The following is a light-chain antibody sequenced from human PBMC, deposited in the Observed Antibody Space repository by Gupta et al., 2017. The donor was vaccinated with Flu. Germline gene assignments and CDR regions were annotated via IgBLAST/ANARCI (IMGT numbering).Light chain of an antibody. CDR1: EDVNIY. Sequence: DIQMTQSPSSLPAFVGDRVTITCRASEDVNIYLVWFQQKPGSAPQSLIYAAASLQTGVPSRFSGSGSGTDVTLTISSLQPEDFATYYCQQYNGYPLTFGGGTKV. J-gene: IGKJ4*01. CDR3: QQYNGYPLT. CDR2: AAA. V-gene: IGKV1-16*01.